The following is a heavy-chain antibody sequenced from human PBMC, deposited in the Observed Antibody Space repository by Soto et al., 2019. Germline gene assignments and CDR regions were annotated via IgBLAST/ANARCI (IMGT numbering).Heavy chain of an antibody. Sequence: GGSLRLSCAASGFTFSSYSINWVRQAPGKGLEWVSSISGSSSYIYYADSVKGRFTISRDNAKNSLYLQMNSLRAQDTAVYYCARTLGIDCWGQGTLVTVSS. CDR2: ISGSSSYI. V-gene: IGHV3-21*01. J-gene: IGHJ4*02. CDR3: ARTLGIDC. CDR1: GFTFSSYS.